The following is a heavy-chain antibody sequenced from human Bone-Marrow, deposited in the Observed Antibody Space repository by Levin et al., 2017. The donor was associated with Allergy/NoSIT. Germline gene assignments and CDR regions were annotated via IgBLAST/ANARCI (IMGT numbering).Heavy chain of an antibody. J-gene: IGHJ6*02. V-gene: IGHV4-30-2*01. D-gene: IGHD2-21*01. CDR1: GGSISSGGYS. CDR3: AAGGEYYYYGMDV. CDR2: IYHSGST. Sequence: SETLSLTCAVSGGSISSGGYSWSWIRQPPGKGLEWIGYIYHSGSTYYNPSLKSRVTISVDRSKNQFSLKLSSVTAADTAVYYCAAGGEYYYYGMDVWGQGTTVTVSS.